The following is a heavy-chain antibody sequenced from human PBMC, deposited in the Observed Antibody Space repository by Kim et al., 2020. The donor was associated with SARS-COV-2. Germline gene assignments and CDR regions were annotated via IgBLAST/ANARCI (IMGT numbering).Heavy chain of an antibody. V-gene: IGHV3-23*01. CDR3: AKDGGYCSSTSCAPLLYYYYGMDV. CDR1: GFTFSSYA. Sequence: GGSLRLSCAASGFTFSSYAMSWVRQAPGKGLEWVSAISGSGGSTYYADSVKGRFTISRDNSKNTLYLQMNSLRAEDTAVYYCAKDGGYCSSTSCAPLLYYYYGMDVWGQGTTVTVSS. J-gene: IGHJ6*02. D-gene: IGHD2-2*01. CDR2: ISGSGGST.